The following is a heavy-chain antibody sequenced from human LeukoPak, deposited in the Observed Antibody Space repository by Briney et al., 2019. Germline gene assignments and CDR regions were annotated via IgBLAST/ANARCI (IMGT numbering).Heavy chain of an antibody. CDR2: INPNSGDT. J-gene: IGHJ6*03. Sequence: GASVKVSCKASGYTFTSYDINWVRQATGQGLEWMGWINPNSGDTNYAQKFQGRVTMTRDTSISTAYMELSRLRSGDTAVYYCASTTELTTETTWYYYYYMDVWGKGTTVTVSS. V-gene: IGHV1-2*02. CDR3: ASTTELTTETTWYYYYYMDV. D-gene: IGHD4-11*01. CDR1: GYTFTSYD.